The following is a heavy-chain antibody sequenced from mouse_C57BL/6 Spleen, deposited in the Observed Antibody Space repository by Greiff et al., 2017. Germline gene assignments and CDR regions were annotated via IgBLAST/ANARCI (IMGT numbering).Heavy chain of an antibody. CDR2: ISSGSSTI. Sequence: DVMLVESGGGLVKPGGSLKLSCAASGFTFSDYGMHWVRQAPEKGLEWVAYISSGSSTIYYADTVKGRFTISRDNAKNTLFLQMTSLRSEDTAMYYCARPTGLGDYAMDYWGQGTSVTVSS. CDR1: GFTFSDYG. CDR3: ARPTGLGDYAMDY. J-gene: IGHJ4*01. V-gene: IGHV5-17*01. D-gene: IGHD4-1*01.